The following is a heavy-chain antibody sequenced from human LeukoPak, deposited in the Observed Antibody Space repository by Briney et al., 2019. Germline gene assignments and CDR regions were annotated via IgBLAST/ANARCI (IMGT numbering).Heavy chain of an antibody. V-gene: IGHV1-2*02. CDR1: GYTFTGYY. J-gene: IGHJ5*02. D-gene: IGHD2-15*01. CDR2: INPNSGGT. CDR3: ARDPLCSGGSCYSSWFYP. Sequence: ASVKVSCKASGYTFTGYYMHWVRQSPGQGLEWMGWINPNSGGTNYAQKFQGRVTMTRDTSISTAYMELSRLRSDDTAVYYCARDPLCSGGSCYSSWFYPWGQGTLVTVSS.